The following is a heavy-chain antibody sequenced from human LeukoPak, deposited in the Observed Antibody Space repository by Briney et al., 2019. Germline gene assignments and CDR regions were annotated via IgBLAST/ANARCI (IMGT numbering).Heavy chain of an antibody. Sequence: SETLSLTCTVSGGSISSSSYYWGWIRQPPGKGLEWIGEINHSGSTNYNPSLKSRVTISVDTSKNQFSLKLSSVTAADTAVYYCARAWERLPEPIDYWGQGTLVTVSS. J-gene: IGHJ4*02. CDR3: ARAWERLPEPIDY. D-gene: IGHD3-3*01. CDR2: INHSGST. CDR1: GGSISSSSYY. V-gene: IGHV4-39*07.